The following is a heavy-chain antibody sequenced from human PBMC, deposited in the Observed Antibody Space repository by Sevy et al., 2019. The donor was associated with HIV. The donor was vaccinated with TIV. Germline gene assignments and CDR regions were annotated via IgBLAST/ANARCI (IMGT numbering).Heavy chain of an antibody. CDR1: GYTFTSYD. CDR3: ASGMIVVGHDAFDI. V-gene: IGHV1-8*01. Sequence: ASVKVSCKASGYTFTSYDINWVRQATGQGLEWMGWMNPNSGNTGYAQKFQGRVTMTRNTSISTAYMGLSSLRSEDTAVYYCASGMIVVGHDAFDIWGQGTMVTVSS. D-gene: IGHD3-22*01. J-gene: IGHJ3*02. CDR2: MNPNSGNT.